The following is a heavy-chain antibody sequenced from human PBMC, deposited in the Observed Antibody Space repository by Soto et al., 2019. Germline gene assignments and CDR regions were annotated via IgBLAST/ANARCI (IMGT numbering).Heavy chain of an antibody. Sequence: LRLSCAASGFTFSSYAMSWVRQAPGKGLEWVSAISGSGGSTYYADSVKGRFTISRDNSKNTLYLQMNSLRAEDTAVYYCAKLSSSWYSYNWFDPWGQGTLVTVSS. V-gene: IGHV3-23*01. CDR2: ISGSGGST. CDR1: GFTFSSYA. J-gene: IGHJ5*02. CDR3: AKLSSSWYSYNWFDP. D-gene: IGHD6-13*01.